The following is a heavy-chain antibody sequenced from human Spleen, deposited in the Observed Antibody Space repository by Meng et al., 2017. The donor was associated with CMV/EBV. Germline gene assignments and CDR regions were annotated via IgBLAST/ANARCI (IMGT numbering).Heavy chain of an antibody. CDR1: GFTFSDYR. CDR2: ISSSDSTI. Sequence: GESLKISCAASGFTFSDYRMSWIRQAPGKGLEWIAYISSSDSTIYYANSVKGRFTISRDNAKNSLFLQMNSLRVEDTAVYYCARDSSAVHNWLDSWGQGTLVTVSS. D-gene: IGHD4/OR15-4a*01. V-gene: IGHV3-11*04. CDR3: ARDSSAVHNWLDS. J-gene: IGHJ5*01.